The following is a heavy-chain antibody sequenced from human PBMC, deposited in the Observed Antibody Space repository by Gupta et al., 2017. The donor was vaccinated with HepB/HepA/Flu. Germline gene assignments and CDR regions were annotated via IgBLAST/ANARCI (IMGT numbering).Heavy chain of an antibody. J-gene: IGHJ6*02. D-gene: IGHD2-21*02. CDR1: GFTFDDYA. CDR3: AKDISAGCGGDCYSHGSHYYYGMDV. V-gene: IGHV3-9*01. Sequence: EVQLVESGGGLVQPGRSLRLSCAASGFTFDDYALHWVRHAPGKGLEWVSGISWNRGSIGYADSVKGRFTISRDNAKNSLYLQMNSLRAEDTALYYCAKDISAGCGGDCYSHGSHYYYGMDVWGQGTTVTVSS. CDR2: ISWNRGSI.